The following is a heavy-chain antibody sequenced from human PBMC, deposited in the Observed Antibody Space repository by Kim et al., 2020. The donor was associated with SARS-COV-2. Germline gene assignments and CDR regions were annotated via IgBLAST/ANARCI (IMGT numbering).Heavy chain of an antibody. D-gene: IGHD2-21*02. J-gene: IGHJ5*02. V-gene: IGHV5-51*01. CDR2: IYPGDSDT. CDR3: ARLVAYCGGDCYSAMYNWFDP. CDR1: GYSFTSYW. Sequence: GESLKISCKGSGYSFTSYWIGWVRQMPGKGLEWMGIIYPGDSDTRYSPSFQGQVTISADKSISTAYLQWSSLKASDTAMYYCARLVAYCGGDCYSAMYNWFDPWGQGTLVTVSS.